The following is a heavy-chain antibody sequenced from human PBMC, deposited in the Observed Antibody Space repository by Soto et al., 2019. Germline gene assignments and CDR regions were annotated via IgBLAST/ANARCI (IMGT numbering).Heavy chain of an antibody. Sequence: HPGGSLRLSCAASGFTFSSYGMHWVRQAPGKGLEWVAVVWYDGSNKYYADSVKGRFTISRDNSKNTLYLQMNSLRAEDTAVYYCARELTPENWFDTWGQGTLVTVSS. J-gene: IGHJ5*02. D-gene: IGHD7-27*01. V-gene: IGHV3-33*01. CDR3: ARELTPENWFDT. CDR2: VWYDGSNK. CDR1: GFTFSSYG.